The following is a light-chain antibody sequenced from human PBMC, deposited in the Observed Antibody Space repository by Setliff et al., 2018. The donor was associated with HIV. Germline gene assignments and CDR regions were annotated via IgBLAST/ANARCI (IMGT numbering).Light chain of an antibody. V-gene: IGLV2-14*01. J-gene: IGLJ2*01. CDR1: SSDVGGYNY. CDR2: EVS. CDR3: CSYASGDTWI. Sequence: QSALTQPASVSGSPGQSIAISCTGTSSDVGGYNYVSWYQQHPGKAPQLMIYEVSNRPSGVSNRFSGSKSGNTASLTISGLQTEDEADYYCCSYASGDTWIFGGGTK.